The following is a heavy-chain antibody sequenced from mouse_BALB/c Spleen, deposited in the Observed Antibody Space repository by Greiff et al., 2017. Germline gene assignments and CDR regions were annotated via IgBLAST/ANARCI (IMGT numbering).Heavy chain of an antibody. CDR3: ASNWENFAY. J-gene: IGHJ3*01. CDR2: ISDGGSYT. Sequence: EVQLVESGGGLVKPGGSLKLSCAASGFTFSDYYMYWVRQTPEKRLEWVATISDGGSYTYYPDSVKGRFTISRDNAKNNLYLQMSSLKSEDTAMYYCASNWENFAYWGQGTLVTVSA. CDR1: GFTFSDYY. D-gene: IGHD4-1*01. V-gene: IGHV5-4*02.